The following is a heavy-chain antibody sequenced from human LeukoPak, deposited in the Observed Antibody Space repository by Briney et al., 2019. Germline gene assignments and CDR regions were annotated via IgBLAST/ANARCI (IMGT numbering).Heavy chain of an antibody. V-gene: IGHV1-2*02. D-gene: IGHD3-22*01. CDR2: ISPNSGGT. J-gene: IGHJ4*02. CDR1: GYTFTDYY. CDR3: ATLRSGFYYDYFDY. Sequence: ASVKVSCKASGYTFTDYYIHWVRQAPGQGLEWMGWISPNSGGTNYAQKFQARVTMTRDTSISTAYLQWSSLKASDTAMYYCATLRSGFYYDYFDYWGQGTLVTVSS.